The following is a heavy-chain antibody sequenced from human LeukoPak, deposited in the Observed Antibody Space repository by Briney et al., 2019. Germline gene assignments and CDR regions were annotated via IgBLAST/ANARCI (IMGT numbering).Heavy chain of an antibody. Sequence: GGSLRLSCAASGFTFSSYAMSWVRQAPGKGLEWVSAISGSGGSTYYADSVKGRFTISRDNAKNSLYLQMNSLRAEDTAVYCCARGRLYSSSPTNWFDPWGQGTLVTVSS. V-gene: IGHV3-23*01. CDR2: ISGSGGST. CDR1: GFTFSSYA. J-gene: IGHJ5*02. CDR3: ARGRLYSSSPTNWFDP. D-gene: IGHD6-6*01.